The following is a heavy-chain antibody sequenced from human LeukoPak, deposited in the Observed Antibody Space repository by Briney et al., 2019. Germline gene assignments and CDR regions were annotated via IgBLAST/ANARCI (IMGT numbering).Heavy chain of an antibody. CDR1: GGSISSSSYS. V-gene: IGHV4-39*07. J-gene: IGHJ5*02. D-gene: IGHD1-26*01. CDR3: ARGGTWFDP. Sequence: PSETLSLTCTVSGGSISSSSYSWGWIRQPPGKGLEWIGSIYYSGSTYYNPSLKSRVTISVDTSKNQFSLKLSSVTAADTAVYYCARGGTWFDPWGQGTLVTVSS. CDR2: IYYSGST.